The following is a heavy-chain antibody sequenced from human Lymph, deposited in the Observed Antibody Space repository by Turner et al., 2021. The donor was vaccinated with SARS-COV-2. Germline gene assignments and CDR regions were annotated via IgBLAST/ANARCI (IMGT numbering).Heavy chain of an antibody. J-gene: IGHJ4*02. V-gene: IGHV3-7*01. D-gene: IGHD1-26*01. CDR3: ARMGSSSWYFDY. CDR2: IKQDGSEK. Sequence: EVQLVESGGGLVQPGGSLRLSCAASGFTFSYYWMSWVRQAPGKGLEWEANIKQDGSEKYYVDSVKGRFTISRDNAKNSLFLQMNSLRAEDTAVYYCARMGSSSWYFDYWGQGTLVTVSS. CDR1: GFTFSYYW.